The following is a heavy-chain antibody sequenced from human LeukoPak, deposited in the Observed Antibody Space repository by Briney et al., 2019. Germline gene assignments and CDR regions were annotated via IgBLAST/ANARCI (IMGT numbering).Heavy chain of an antibody. CDR1: GGSFSGYY. CDR3: ARGDRQRIGGSGNWFDP. CDR2: INHSGST. V-gene: IGHV4-34*01. D-gene: IGHD2-15*01. Sequence: SETLSLTCAVYGGSFSGYYWSWIRQPPGKGLEWIGEINHSGSTNYNPSLKSRVTISVDTSKNQFSLKLSSVTAADTAVYYCARGDRQRIGGSGNWFDPWGQGTLVTVSS. J-gene: IGHJ5*02.